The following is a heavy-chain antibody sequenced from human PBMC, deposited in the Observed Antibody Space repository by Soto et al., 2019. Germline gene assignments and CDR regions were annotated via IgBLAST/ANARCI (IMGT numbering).Heavy chain of an antibody. J-gene: IGHJ6*02. CDR2: VE. V-gene: IGHV1-69*10. D-gene: IGHD2-15*01. Sequence: GASVKVSCKASGYTFTSYDINWVRQATGQGLGVEYYAQKFQGRVTITADKSTSTAYMELSSLRSEDTAVYYCAKSPNPGSATPSYYGMEVWGLGTTVTVSS. CDR3: AKSPNPGSATPSYYGMEV. CDR1: GYTFTSYD.